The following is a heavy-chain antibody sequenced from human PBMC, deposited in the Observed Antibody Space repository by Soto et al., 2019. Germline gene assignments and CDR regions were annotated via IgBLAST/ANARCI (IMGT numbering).Heavy chain of an antibody. CDR2: IYPGDSET. CDR3: ARHSPGITPPNFIDF. D-gene: IGHD2-15*01. V-gene: IGHV5-51*01. J-gene: IGHJ4*02. CDR1: GYTFATYW. Sequence: GESLKISCEGSGYTFATYWIAWVRQMPGKGLEWMGFIYPGDSETTYSPSFRGQVTISADKSISTAYLQWSSLKASDTAMYYCARHSPGITPPNFIDFWGQGTQVTVSS.